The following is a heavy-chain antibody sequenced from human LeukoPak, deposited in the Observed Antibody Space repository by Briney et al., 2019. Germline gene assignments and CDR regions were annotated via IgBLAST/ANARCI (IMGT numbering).Heavy chain of an antibody. CDR3: ARDPGYSYGYSPYNWFDP. Sequence: PGGSLRLSCAASGFTFSSYWMHWVRQAPGKGLVWVSRINSDGSSTSYADSVKGRFTISRDNAKNTLYLQMNSLRAEDTAVYYCARDPGYSYGYSPYNWFDPWGQGTLVTVSS. CDR1: GFTFSSYW. V-gene: IGHV3-74*01. CDR2: INSDGSST. J-gene: IGHJ5*02. D-gene: IGHD5-18*01.